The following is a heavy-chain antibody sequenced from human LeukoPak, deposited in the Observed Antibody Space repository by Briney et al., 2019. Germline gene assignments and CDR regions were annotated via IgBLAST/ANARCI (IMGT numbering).Heavy chain of an antibody. CDR1: GFTVSSNS. Sequence: GGSLRLSCTVSGFTVSSNSMSWVRQAPGKGLEWVSFIYSDNTHYSDSVKGRFTISRDNSKNTLYLQMNSLRAEDTAVYYCAKKWSGDYDSSGVNDAFDIWGQGTMVTVSS. V-gene: IGHV3-66*03. CDR2: IYSDNT. CDR3: AKKWSGDYDSSGVNDAFDI. J-gene: IGHJ3*02. D-gene: IGHD3-22*01.